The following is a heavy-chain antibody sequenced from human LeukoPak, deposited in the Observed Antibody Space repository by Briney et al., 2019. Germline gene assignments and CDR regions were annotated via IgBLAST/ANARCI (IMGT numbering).Heavy chain of an antibody. CDR1: GGSFSGYY. J-gene: IGHJ5*02. V-gene: IGHV4-34*01. CDR2: MSYSGNS. Sequence: PSETLSLTCAVYGGSFSGYYWSWIRQPPGKGLEWIGSMSYSGNSYYNPSLKSRITIYVDTSKNQFSLKVTSVTAADTAIYYCARRPFSPTAHNWFDPWGQGTLVTVSS. D-gene: IGHD3-16*01. CDR3: ARRPFSPTAHNWFDP.